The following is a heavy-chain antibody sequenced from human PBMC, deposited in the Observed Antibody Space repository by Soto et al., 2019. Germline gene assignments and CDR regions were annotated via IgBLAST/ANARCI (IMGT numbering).Heavy chain of an antibody. J-gene: IGHJ4*02. CDR2: IGPIVDTS. Sequence: QVQLVQSGAEVRQPASSVKVSCKTSGGTFSSYAISWVRQAPGQGLEWMGGIGPIVDTSTYAQKFQGRVTIPADESTSTVYMELSSLRSDDTAVYYCVRVVAIPGYPDNWGQGTLVTVSS. D-gene: IGHD5-12*01. CDR1: GGTFSSYA. CDR3: VRVVAIPGYPDN. V-gene: IGHV1-69*12.